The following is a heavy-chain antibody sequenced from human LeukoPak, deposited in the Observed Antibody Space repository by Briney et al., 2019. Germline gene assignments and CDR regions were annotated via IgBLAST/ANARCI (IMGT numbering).Heavy chain of an antibody. CDR3: ARDLTDSRNYYYYYMDV. CDR1: GGSISSSSYY. D-gene: IGHD6-13*01. J-gene: IGHJ6*03. Sequence: SETLSLTCTVSGGSISSSSYYWGWIRQPPGKGLEWIGSIYYSGSTYYNPSLKSRVTISVDTSKNQFSLKLSSVTAADTAVYYCARDLTDSRNYYYYYMDVWGKGTTVTVSS. CDR2: IYYSGST. V-gene: IGHV4-39*07.